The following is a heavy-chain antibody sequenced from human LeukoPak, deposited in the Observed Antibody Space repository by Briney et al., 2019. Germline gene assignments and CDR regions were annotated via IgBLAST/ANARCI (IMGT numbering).Heavy chain of an antibody. CDR2: IYSDGRT. CDR1: GFTVSNNY. CDR3: AAHSSSRTRFDY. J-gene: IGHJ4*02. V-gene: IGHV3-66*01. D-gene: IGHD6-6*01. Sequence: GGSLRLSCAASGFTVSNNYMSWVCQAPGKGLEWVSIIYSDGRTNYADSVKGRFTISRDNSKNTLYLQMNSLRAEDTAVFYCAAHSSSRTRFDYWGQGTLVTVSS.